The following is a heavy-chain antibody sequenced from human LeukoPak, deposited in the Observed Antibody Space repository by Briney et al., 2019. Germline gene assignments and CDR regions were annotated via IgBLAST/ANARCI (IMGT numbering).Heavy chain of an antibody. CDR2: ISGSGGST. CDR1: GFTFSSYA. D-gene: IGHD4-23*01. CDR3: AKASGGNLTPFDY. J-gene: IGHJ4*02. V-gene: IGHV3-23*01. Sequence: GGSLRLSCAASGFTFSSYAVSWVRQAPGKGLEWVSAISGSGGSTYYADSVKGRFTISRDNSKNTLYLQMNSLRAEDTAVYYCAKASGGNLTPFDYWGQGTLVTVSS.